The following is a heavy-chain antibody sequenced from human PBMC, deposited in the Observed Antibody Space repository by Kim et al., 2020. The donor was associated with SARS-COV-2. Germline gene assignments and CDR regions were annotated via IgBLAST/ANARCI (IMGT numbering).Heavy chain of an antibody. Sequence: GGSLRLSCAASGFTFNNYAMNWVRQVPGKGLEWVSTISESGDYTYSVDSVKGRFTIYRDNPKNTLYLQMNSLRGEDTALYYCGTGLQSDVFDIWGQGTMV. CDR3: GTGLQSDVFDI. CDR2: ISESGDYT. CDR1: GFTFNNYA. J-gene: IGHJ3*02. V-gene: IGHV3-23*01.